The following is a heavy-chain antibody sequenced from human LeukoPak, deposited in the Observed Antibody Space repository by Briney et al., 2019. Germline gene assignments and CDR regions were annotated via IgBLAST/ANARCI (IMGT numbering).Heavy chain of an antibody. CDR2: INHSGSA. V-gene: IGHV4-34*01. J-gene: IGHJ4*02. CDR1: GGSISSYY. D-gene: IGHD4-17*01. CDR3: ARWYGDPRWFDY. Sequence: SETLSLTCTVSGGSISSYYWSWIRQPPGKGLEWIGEINHSGSANYNPSLKSRVTISVDTSKNQFSLKLSSVTAADTAVYYCARWYGDPRWFDYWGQGTLVTVSS.